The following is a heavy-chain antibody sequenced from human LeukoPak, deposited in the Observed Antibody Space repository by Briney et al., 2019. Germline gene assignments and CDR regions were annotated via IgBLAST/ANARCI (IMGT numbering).Heavy chain of an antibody. J-gene: IGHJ4*02. CDR3: AKARSAWYLFDD. Sequence: GGSLRLSCAASGFTFSTYAMSWVRQAPGKGLEWVSAISGSGDNTKYADSVKGRFAISRDNSKNTLYLQMNSLRAEDSAIYYCAKARSAWYLFDDWGQGTPVTVSS. D-gene: IGHD6-19*01. CDR2: ISGSGDNT. V-gene: IGHV3-23*01. CDR1: GFTFSTYA.